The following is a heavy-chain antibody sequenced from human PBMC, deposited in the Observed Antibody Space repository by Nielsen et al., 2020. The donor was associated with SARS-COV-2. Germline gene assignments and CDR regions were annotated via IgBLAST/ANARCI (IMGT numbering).Heavy chain of an antibody. CDR2: ISSSSSYT. D-gene: IGHD4-17*01. V-gene: IGHV3-11*06. CDR3: AREDYGDYPFDY. CDR1: GFTFSDYY. J-gene: IGHJ4*02. Sequence: GGSLRLSCAASGFTFSDYYMSWIRQAPGKGLEWVSYISSSSSYTNYADSVKGRFTISRDNAKNSLYLQMNSLRAEDTAVYYCAREDYGDYPFDYWGQGTLVTVSS.